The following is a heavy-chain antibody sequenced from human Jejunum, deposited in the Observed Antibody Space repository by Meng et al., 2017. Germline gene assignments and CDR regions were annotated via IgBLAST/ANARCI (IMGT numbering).Heavy chain of an antibody. CDR3: VREWGSGDY. CDR1: GFTFKNYA. Sequence: GESLKISCAASGFTFKNYAFHWVRQAPGKGLEWVAVISDDGRNKYYADSVKGRFTISRDNSESTLYLQMNSLRPEDTAVYYCVREWGSGDYWGQGTLVTVSS. J-gene: IGHJ4*02. V-gene: IGHV3-30*04. D-gene: IGHD3-10*01. CDR2: ISDDGRNK.